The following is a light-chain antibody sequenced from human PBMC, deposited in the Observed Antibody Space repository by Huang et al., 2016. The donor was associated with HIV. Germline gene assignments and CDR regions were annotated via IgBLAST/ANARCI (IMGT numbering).Light chain of an antibody. V-gene: IGKV4-1*01. CDR3: QQYYSTPYT. CDR1: QSLLYGSKIKNY. CDR2: WAS. Sequence: DIVMTHSPDSLAVTLGERSTIPCKSNQSLLYGSKIKNYLALYQQKPGQAPKLVIYWASTLEAGVPDRFSGSGSGTEFTRTISSLQAEDVAVYYCQQYYSTPYTFGQGTKLEI. J-gene: IGKJ2*01.